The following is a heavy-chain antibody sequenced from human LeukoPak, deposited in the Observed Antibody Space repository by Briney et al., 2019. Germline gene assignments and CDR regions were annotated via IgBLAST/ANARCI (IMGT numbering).Heavy chain of an antibody. V-gene: IGHV3-7*01. CDR2: IKEDGGER. CDR1: GFTFSGYW. CDR3: ARDGYNSGWYGGLFDY. Sequence: GGSLRLSCAASGFTFSGYWMSWVRQAPGKGLEWVANIKEDGGERHYVDSVKGRFTISRDNAKNSLYLQMNSLRAEDTAVYYCARDGYNSGWYGGLFDYWGQGTLVTVSS. D-gene: IGHD6-19*01. J-gene: IGHJ4*02.